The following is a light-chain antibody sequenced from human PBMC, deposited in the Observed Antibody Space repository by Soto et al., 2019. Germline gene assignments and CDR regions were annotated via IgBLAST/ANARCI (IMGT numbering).Light chain of an antibody. CDR1: QTISSW. Sequence: DIQMTQSPSTLSGSVGDRVTITCRASQTISSWLAWYQQKPGKAPKHLIYKASTLKSGVPSRFSGSGSGTEFTLTISSLPPDDFATYYCQHYNSYSEAFGQGTKVELK. CDR2: KAS. J-gene: IGKJ1*01. V-gene: IGKV1-5*03. CDR3: QHYNSYSEA.